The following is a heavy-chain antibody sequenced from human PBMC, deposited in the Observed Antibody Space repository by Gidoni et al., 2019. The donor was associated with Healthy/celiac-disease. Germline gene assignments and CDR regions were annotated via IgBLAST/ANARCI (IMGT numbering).Heavy chain of an antibody. CDR1: GFTFSSYA. CDR2: ISGSGGST. D-gene: IGHD6-13*01. J-gene: IGHJ4*02. V-gene: IGHV3-23*01. CDR3: ARPYSSSWYSSDY. Sequence: EVQLLESGGGLVQPGGSLRLSCAASGFTFSSYAMSWVLQGPGKGLGWVSAISGSGGSTYYADSVKGRFTISRDNSKNTLYLQMNSLRAEDTAVYYCARPYSSSWYSSDYWGQGTLVTVSS.